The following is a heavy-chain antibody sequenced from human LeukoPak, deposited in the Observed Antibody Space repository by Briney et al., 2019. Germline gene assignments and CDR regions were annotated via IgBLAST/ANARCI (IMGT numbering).Heavy chain of an antibody. CDR3: ARDRVGVTDYLDY. Sequence: GGSLRLSCAASGFTFSSYAMHWVRQAPGKGLEWVAVISYDGSNKYYADSVKGRFTISRDNSKNTLYLQMNSLRAEDTAVYYCARDRVGVTDYLDYWGQGTLVTVSS. D-gene: IGHD1-26*01. V-gene: IGHV3-30-3*01. CDR2: ISYDGSNK. CDR1: GFTFSSYA. J-gene: IGHJ4*02.